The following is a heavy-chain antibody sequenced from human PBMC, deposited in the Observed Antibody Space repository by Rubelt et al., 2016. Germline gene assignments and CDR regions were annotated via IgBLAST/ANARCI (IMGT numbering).Heavy chain of an antibody. CDR2: IYYSGST. V-gene: IGHV4-31*03. J-gene: IGHJ4*02. D-gene: IGHD6-13*01. CDR3: ARGFRGGTGYSSRNLDY. CDR1: GGSISSGGYY. Sequence: QVQLQESGPGLVKPSQTLSLTCTVSGGSISSGGYYWSWIRQYPGKGLEWIGYIYYSGSTYYNPSLKSRITISVDTSKNQLSLKLSSVTAADTAVYYCARGFRGGTGYSSRNLDYWGQGTLVTVSS.